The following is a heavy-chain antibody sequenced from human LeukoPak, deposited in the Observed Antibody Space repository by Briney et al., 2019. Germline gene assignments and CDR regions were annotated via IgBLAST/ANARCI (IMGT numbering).Heavy chain of an antibody. Sequence: SETLSLTCAVSGGSISSSNWWSWVRQPPGKGLEWIGEIYHSGSTNYNPSLKSRVTISVDTSKNQFSLKLSSVTAADTAVYYCARHSKATQNFDYWGQGTLVTVSS. CDR1: GGSISSSNW. CDR3: ARHSKATQNFDY. J-gene: IGHJ4*02. V-gene: IGHV4-4*02. D-gene: IGHD2/OR15-2a*01. CDR2: IYHSGST.